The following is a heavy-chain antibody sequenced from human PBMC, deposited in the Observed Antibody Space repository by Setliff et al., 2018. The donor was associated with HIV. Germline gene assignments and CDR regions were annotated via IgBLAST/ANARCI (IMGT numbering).Heavy chain of an antibody. Sequence: PSVKVSCKASGYTFTSYYMHWVRQAPGQGLEWMGIIYPSGGSTSYAQKFQGRVTMTRDTTTSTVYMQLSSLRSEDTAVYYCATSSVAMTAGGDLDYWGQGTLVTVSS. D-gene: IGHD6-13*01. CDR3: ATSSVAMTAGGDLDY. J-gene: IGHJ4*02. V-gene: IGHV1-46*01. CDR2: IYPSGGST. CDR1: GYTFTSYY.